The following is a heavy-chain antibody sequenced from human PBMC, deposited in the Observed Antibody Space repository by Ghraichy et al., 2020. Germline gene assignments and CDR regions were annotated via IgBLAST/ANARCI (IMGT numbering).Heavy chain of an antibody. J-gene: IGHJ4*02. CDR3: ARVELNRVGSGYFAY. V-gene: IGHV4-59*01. CDR1: GGPISIYY. CDR2: YYYSGST. Sequence: SETLSLTCTVSGGPISIYYWRCIRQPTGKGLEWIGYYYYSGSTNYNPTIKSRVTISVDTSKNQFSLKMSSVTAAETAVYYCARVELNRVGSGYFAYWGQGTLVTVAS. D-gene: IGHD1-26*01.